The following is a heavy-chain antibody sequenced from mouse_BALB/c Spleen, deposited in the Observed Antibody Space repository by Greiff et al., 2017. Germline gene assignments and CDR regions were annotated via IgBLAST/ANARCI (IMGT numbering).Heavy chain of an antibody. CDR3: ARNRDSSGYRYYAMDY. CDR2: IWSGGST. D-gene: IGHD3-2*01. Sequence: QVQLKQSGPGLVQPSQSLSITCTVSGFSLTSYGVHWVRQSPGKGLEWLGVIWSGGSTDYNAAFISRLSISKDNSKSQVFFKMNSLQANDTAIYYCARNRDSSGYRYYAMDYWGQGTSVTVSS. J-gene: IGHJ4*01. CDR1: GFSLTSYG. V-gene: IGHV2-2*02.